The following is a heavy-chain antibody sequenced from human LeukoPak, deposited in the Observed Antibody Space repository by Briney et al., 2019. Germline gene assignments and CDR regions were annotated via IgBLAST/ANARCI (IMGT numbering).Heavy chain of an antibody. D-gene: IGHD4-17*01. V-gene: IGHV3-20*04. J-gene: IGHJ4*02. CDR3: ARSPQMTTVPRLYYFDY. Sequence: GGSLRLSCAASGFTFDDYGMSWVRQAPGKGLEWVSGINWNGGSTGYADSVKGRFTISRDNAKNSLYLQMNSLRAEDTALYYCARSPQMTTVPRLYYFDYWGQGTLVTVSS. CDR1: GFTFDDYG. CDR2: INWNGGST.